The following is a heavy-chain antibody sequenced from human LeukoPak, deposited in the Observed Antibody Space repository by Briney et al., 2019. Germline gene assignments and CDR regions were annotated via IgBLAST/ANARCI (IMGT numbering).Heavy chain of an antibody. D-gene: IGHD3-10*01. CDR3: ARYPRGFDY. J-gene: IGHJ4*02. CDR2: ISGSGSAI. CDR1: GFTFSSYE. Sequence: GGSLRLSCAASGFTFSSYEMTWVRQAPGKGLEWVSYISGSGSAITYADSVKGRFTISRDNAKNSLYLQMNSLRAEDTAIYYCARYPRGFDYWGQGTLVTVSS. V-gene: IGHV3-48*03.